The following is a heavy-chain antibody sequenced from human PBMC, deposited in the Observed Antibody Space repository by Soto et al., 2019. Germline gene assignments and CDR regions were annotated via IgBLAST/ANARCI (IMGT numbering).Heavy chain of an antibody. J-gene: IGHJ4*03. CDR3: ASLLLVIFFFAY. CDR1: GGSVSSGNFY. V-gene: IGHV4-61*01. Sequence: SETLSLTCTVSGGSVSSGNFYWSWIRQPPGKGLEWIGDIYYNGNTKYNPSLKSRVTISMDKSKNQFSLKVSSVTAADTAVYYSASLLLVIFFFAYWGQRSLVTV. D-gene: IGHD2-15*01. CDR2: IYYNGNT.